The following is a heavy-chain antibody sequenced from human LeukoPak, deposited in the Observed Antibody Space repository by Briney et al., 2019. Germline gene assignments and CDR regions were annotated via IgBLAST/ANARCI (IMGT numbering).Heavy chain of an antibody. CDR1: GYTFSTPG. J-gene: IGHJ3*02. V-gene: IGHV1-18*01. CDR3: ARLYYDSSGYTDDAFDI. D-gene: IGHD3-22*01. Sequence: ASVKVSCKASGYTFSTPGISWVRQAPGQGLEWMGWISAYNGNTNYAQKFQGRVTMTTDTSTSTAYMELRSLRSEDTAVYYCARLYYDSSGYTDDAFDIWGQGTMVTVSS. CDR2: ISAYNGNT.